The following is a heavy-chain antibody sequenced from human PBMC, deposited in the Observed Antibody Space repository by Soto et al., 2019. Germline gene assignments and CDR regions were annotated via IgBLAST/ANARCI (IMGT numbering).Heavy chain of an antibody. D-gene: IGHD3-10*01. CDR2: IKSKTDGGTT. Sequence: GGSLRLSCAASGFTFSNAWMSWVRQAPGKGLEWVGRIKSKTDGGTTDYAAPVKGRFTISRDDSKNTLYLQMNSLKTEDTAVYYCTTDGRQITMVRGVIRYFDYWGQGTLVTVSS. CDR1: GFTFSNAW. V-gene: IGHV3-15*01. J-gene: IGHJ4*02. CDR3: TTDGRQITMVRGVIRYFDY.